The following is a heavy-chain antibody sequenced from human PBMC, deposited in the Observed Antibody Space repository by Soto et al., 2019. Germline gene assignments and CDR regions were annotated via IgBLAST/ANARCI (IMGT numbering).Heavy chain of an antibody. D-gene: IGHD2-15*01. V-gene: IGHV3-15*07. J-gene: IGHJ5*02. CDR2: IKSKTDGGTI. CDR3: TTAPHDGGQNWFDP. CDR1: GFTFSNAW. Sequence: GGSLRLSCAASGFTFSNAWMNWVRQAPGKGLEWVGRIKSKTDGGTIDYAAPVKGRFTISRDDSKNTLYLQMNSLKSEDTAVYYCTTAPHDGGQNWFDPWGQGTLVTVSS.